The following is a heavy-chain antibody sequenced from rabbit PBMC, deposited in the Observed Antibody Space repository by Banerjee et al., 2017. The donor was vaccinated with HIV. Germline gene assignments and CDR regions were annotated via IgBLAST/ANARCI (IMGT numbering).Heavy chain of an antibody. V-gene: IGHV1S40*01. CDR2: IGAGSSGST. J-gene: IGHJ4*01. CDR1: GFSFSSSYY. CDR3: ARAGSYSTTGGAEDL. Sequence: QSLEESGGDLVKPGASLTLTCTASGFSFSSSYYMCWVRQAPGKGLEWIACIGAGSSGSTYYASWAKGRFTISKTSSTTVTLQMTSLTAADTATYFCARAGSYSTTGGAEDLWGPGTLVTVS. D-gene: IGHD7-1*01.